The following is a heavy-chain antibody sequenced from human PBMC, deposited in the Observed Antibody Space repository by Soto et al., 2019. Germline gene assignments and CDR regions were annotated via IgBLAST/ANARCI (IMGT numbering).Heavy chain of an antibody. D-gene: IGHD1-1*01. V-gene: IGHV3-23*01. Sequence: EVQLLESGGGLVQPGGSLRLSCAGSGYTHTFNTYAMSWVRQAPGKGLEWVAGISPTGGSTYYADSVKGRFTISRDNSKDTLFLQMSSLRVEDAAVYFCAKVKRGTVPTIGGGFDSWGRGPLVTVSS. CDR2: ISPTGGST. CDR1: GYTHTFNTYA. CDR3: AKVKRGTVPTIGGGFDS. J-gene: IGHJ4*02.